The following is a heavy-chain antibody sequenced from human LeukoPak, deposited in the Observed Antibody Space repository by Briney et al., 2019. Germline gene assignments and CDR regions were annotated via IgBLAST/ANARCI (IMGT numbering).Heavy chain of an antibody. CDR3: TTDSYCGGDCFSGFLDY. CDR1: GFTFSSYS. V-gene: IGHV3-48*02. J-gene: IGHJ4*02. CDR2: ITSSSSTI. Sequence: PGGSLRLSCAASGFTFSSYSMNWVRQAPGKGLEWVSYITSSSSTIYYADSVKGRFTISRDNAKNSLYLQMNSLRDEDTAVYYCTTDSYCGGDCFSGFLDYWGQGTLVTVSS. D-gene: IGHD2-21*02.